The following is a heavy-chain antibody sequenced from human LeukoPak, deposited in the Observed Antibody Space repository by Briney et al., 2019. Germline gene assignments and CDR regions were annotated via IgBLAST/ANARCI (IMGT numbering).Heavy chain of an antibody. D-gene: IGHD3-10*01. CDR3: AKAYGSGSYSFDY. J-gene: IGHJ4*02. CDR1: GFTLSSYA. Sequence: GGSLRLSCAASGFTLSSYAMSWVRQAPGKGLEWDSAISGSGGSTYYADSVKGRFTISRDNSKNTLYLQMNSLRAEDTAVYYCAKAYGSGSYSFDYWGQGTLVTVSS. CDR2: ISGSGGST. V-gene: IGHV3-23*01.